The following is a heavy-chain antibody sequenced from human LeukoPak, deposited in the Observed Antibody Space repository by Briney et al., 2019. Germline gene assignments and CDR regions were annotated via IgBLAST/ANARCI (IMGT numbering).Heavy chain of an antibody. CDR1: GYTFTSYY. D-gene: IGHD3-10*01. Sequence: ASVKVSCKASGYTFTSYYMHWVRQAPGQGLEWMGIINPSGGSTSYAQKFQGRVTMTRDMSTSTVYMELSSLRSEDTAVYYCACRGAARHNWFDPWGQGTLVTVSS. J-gene: IGHJ5*02. V-gene: IGHV1-46*03. CDR3: ACRGAARHNWFDP. CDR2: INPSGGST.